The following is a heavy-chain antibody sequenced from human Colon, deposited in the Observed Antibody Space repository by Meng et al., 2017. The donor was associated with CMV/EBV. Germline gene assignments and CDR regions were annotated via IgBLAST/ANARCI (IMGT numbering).Heavy chain of an antibody. J-gene: IGHJ6*02. CDR3: ARFSATGAYYYGMDV. Sequence: SETPSLTCTVSGGSISSHYWTWIRQPPGKGLEWIGCIYYSGTTDYNPSLRSRVTVSVDTSKKHFSLKLSSVTDADTAVYYCARFSATGAYYYGMDVWGQGTTVTVSS. CDR1: GGSISSHY. V-gene: IGHV4-59*11. D-gene: IGHD1-1*01. CDR2: IYYSGTT.